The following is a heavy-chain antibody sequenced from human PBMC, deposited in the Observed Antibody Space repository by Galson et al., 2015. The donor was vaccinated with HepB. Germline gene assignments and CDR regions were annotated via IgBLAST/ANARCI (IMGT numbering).Heavy chain of an antibody. CDR1: GFTFSSYW. Sequence: SLRLSCAASGFTFSSYWMHWVRQAPGKGLVWVSRINSDGSSTNYADSVKGRFTISRDNAKNTLYLQMNSLRAEDTAVYYCARGSGYYYDSSGQTRGIIDDAFDIWGQGTMVTVSS. J-gene: IGHJ3*02. CDR2: INSDGSST. D-gene: IGHD3-22*01. V-gene: IGHV3-74*01. CDR3: ARGSGYYYDSSGQTRGIIDDAFDI.